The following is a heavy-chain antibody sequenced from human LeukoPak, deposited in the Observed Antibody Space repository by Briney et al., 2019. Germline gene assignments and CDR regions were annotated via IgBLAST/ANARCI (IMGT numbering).Heavy chain of an antibody. D-gene: IGHD2-15*01. Sequence: SQTLSLTCTVSGGSTSSGGYYWSWIRQHPGKGLEWIGYIYYSGSTYCNPSLKSRVTVSVDTSKNQFSLKLSSVTAADTAVYYCASGGWGYCSGGSCHERPWFDPWGQGTLVTVSS. CDR1: GGSTSSGGYY. V-gene: IGHV4-31*03. CDR3: ASGGWGYCSGGSCHERPWFDP. CDR2: IYYSGST. J-gene: IGHJ5*02.